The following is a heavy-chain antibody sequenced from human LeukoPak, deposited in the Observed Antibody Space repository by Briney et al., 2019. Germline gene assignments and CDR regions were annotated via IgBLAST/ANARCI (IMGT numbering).Heavy chain of an antibody. Sequence: PGRSLRLSCAASGFTFSSYGMHWVRQAPGKGLEWVAVMSYDGSNKFYADSVKGRFTISRDNSKNTLYLQMNSLRAEDTAVYYCARVRRRFLGVLRDMDVWGQGTTVTVSS. D-gene: IGHD3-3*01. V-gene: IGHV3-30*03. J-gene: IGHJ6*02. CDR3: ARVRRRFLGVLRDMDV. CDR2: MSYDGSNK. CDR1: GFTFSSYG.